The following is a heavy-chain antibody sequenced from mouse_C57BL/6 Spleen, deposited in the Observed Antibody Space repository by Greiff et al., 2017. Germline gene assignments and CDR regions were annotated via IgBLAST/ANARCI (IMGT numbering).Heavy chain of an antibody. V-gene: IGHV5-6*02. Sequence: EVKLQESGGDLVKPGGSLKLSCAASGFTFSSYGMSWVRQTPDKRLEWVATISSGGSYTYYPDSVKGRFTISRDNAKNTLYLQMRSLKSEDTAMYYCARRTYGYYEGYWGQGTTLTVSS. J-gene: IGHJ2*01. CDR2: ISSGGSYT. CDR1: GFTFSSYG. D-gene: IGHD2-3*01. CDR3: ARRTYGYYEGY.